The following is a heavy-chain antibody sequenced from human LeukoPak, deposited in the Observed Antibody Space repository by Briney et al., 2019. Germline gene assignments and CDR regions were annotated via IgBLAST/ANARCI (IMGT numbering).Heavy chain of an antibody. CDR2: IQQDGSEK. Sequence: PGGSLRLSCAASGFTFSNYWMSWVRQAPGKGLEWVANIQQDGSEKSYVDSVKGRFIISRDNAKNSLYLQMNILRAEDTAVYYCARVFSGWYGYYFDYWGQGTLVTVSS. V-gene: IGHV3-7*01. D-gene: IGHD6-19*01. CDR1: GFTFSNYW. J-gene: IGHJ4*02. CDR3: ARVFSGWYGYYFDY.